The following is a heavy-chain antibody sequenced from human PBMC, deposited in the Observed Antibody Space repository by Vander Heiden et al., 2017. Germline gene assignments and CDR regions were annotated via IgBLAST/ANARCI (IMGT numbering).Heavy chain of an antibody. V-gene: IGHV3-74*01. CDR3: ARGNYGMDV. J-gene: IGHJ6*02. CDR1: GFTFSHYF. Sequence: EVQLVESGVGLVQPGGSRRLSCAASGFTFSHYFIHWVRQAPGKGLVWVSNINGDGSTTNYADSVKGRFTISRDNAKNTLYLQMNNLRAEDTAVYYCARGNYGMDVWGQGTTVTVS. CDR2: INGDGSTT.